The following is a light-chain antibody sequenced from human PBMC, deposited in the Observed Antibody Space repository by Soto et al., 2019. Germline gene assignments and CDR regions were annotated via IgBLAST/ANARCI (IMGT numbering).Light chain of an antibody. CDR3: AAWDDSLSGVV. V-gene: IGLV1-47*02. CDR1: SSNIGSNY. J-gene: IGLJ2*01. CDR2: NNY. Sequence: QAVVTQPPSASGTPGQRVTISCSGSSSNIGSNYVYWYQQLPGTAPKLLIHNNYQRPSGVPDRFSGSKSGTSASLAISGLRSEDEADYYCAAWDDSLSGVVFGGGTKLTVL.